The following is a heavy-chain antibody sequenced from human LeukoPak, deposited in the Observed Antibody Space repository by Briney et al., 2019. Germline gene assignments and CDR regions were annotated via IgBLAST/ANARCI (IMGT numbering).Heavy chain of an antibody. J-gene: IGHJ4*02. V-gene: IGHV3-30*18. CDR3: AKSEWWSSGEVLDPYFDY. D-gene: IGHD2-15*01. CDR2: ISYDGKNK. CDR1: GFTFSSYA. Sequence: GGSLRLSCAVSGFTFSSYAMHWVRQAPGKGLEWVAVISYDGKNKYYVDSVKGRFTISRDNSKNTLYLQMNGLRAEDTAVYYCAKSEWWSSGEVLDPYFDYWGQGTLVTVSS.